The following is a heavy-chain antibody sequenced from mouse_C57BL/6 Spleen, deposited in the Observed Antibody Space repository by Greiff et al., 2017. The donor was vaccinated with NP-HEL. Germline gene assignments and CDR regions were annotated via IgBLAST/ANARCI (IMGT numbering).Heavy chain of an antibody. CDR3: ARGGSYYGSSSYYFDY. CDR2: IYPSDSET. D-gene: IGHD1-1*01. J-gene: IGHJ2*01. CDR1: GYTFTSYW. Sequence: QVQLQQPGAELVRPGSSVKLSCKASGYTFTSYWMDWVKQRPGQGLEWIGNIYPSDSETHYNQKFKDKATLTVDKSSSTAYMQLSSLASEDSAVYYCARGGSYYGSSSYYFDYWGQGTTLTVSS. V-gene: IGHV1-61*01.